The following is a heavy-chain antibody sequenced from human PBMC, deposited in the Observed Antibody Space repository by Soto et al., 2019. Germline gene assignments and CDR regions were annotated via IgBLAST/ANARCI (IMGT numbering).Heavy chain of an antibody. Sequence: ASVKVSCKASGYTFTSYGISWVRQAPGQGLEWMGWISAYNGNTNYAQKLQGRVTMTTDTSTSTAYMELRSLRSDDTAVYYCARDLLSYFDLSLPYDYWGQGALVTVSS. CDR3: ARDLLSYFDLSLPYDY. V-gene: IGHV1-18*01. CDR1: GYTFTSYG. CDR2: ISAYNGNT. J-gene: IGHJ4*02. D-gene: IGHD3-3*01.